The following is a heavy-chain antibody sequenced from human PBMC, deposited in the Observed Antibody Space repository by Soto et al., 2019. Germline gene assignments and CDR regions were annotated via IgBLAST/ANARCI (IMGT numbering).Heavy chain of an antibody. CDR2: IGTAGDT. CDR3: ARSPPGGYHYYYGLDV. J-gene: IGHJ6*02. CDR1: GFTFSSYD. Sequence: EVQLVESGGGLVQPGGSLRLSCAASGFTFSSYDMQWVRQATGKGLEWVSAIGTAGDTYYLGSVKGRFTISRENAKNSLYLQMNSRRAGDTAVYYCARSPPGGYHYYYGLDVWGQGTTVTVSS. D-gene: IGHD3-22*01. V-gene: IGHV3-13*04.